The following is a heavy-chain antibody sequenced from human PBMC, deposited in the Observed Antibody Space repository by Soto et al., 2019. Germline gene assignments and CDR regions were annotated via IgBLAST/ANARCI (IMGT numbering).Heavy chain of an antibody. CDR3: ARVGYDILTGYSDPDYYYGMDV. V-gene: IGHV3-33*01. Sequence: QVQLVESGGGVVQPGRSLRLSCAASGFTFSSYGMHWVRQAPGKGLEWVAGIWYDRSNKYYADSVKGRFTISRDNSKNTLYLPMNSLRAEDTAVYYCARVGYDILTGYSDPDYYYGMDVWGQGTTVTVSS. CDR2: IWYDRSNK. J-gene: IGHJ6*02. D-gene: IGHD3-9*01. CDR1: GFTFSSYG.